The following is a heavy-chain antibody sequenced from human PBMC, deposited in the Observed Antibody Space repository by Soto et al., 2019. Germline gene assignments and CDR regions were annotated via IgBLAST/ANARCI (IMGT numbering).Heavy chain of an antibody. D-gene: IGHD2-15*01. CDR1: GYTFTNFG. CDR3: ASAATPIHY. V-gene: IGHV1-18*01. CDR2: ISAYNGNT. Sequence: QVQLVQSGAEVKKPGASVKVSCKASGYTFTNFGISWVRQAPGQGLEWMGWISAYNGNTNYAQNVQGSVPTTTDTSTSTAYMALRSLRSDDTALYYSASAATPIHYWSQGTLFTVSS. J-gene: IGHJ4*02.